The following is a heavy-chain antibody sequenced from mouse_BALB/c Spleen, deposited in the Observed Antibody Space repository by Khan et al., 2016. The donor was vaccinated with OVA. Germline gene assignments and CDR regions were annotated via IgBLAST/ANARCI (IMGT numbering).Heavy chain of an antibody. V-gene: IGHV1-5*01. Sequence: EVQLQESGTVLARPGVSVKMSCKASGYCFTSYLIHWVKQRPGKGLEWIGDIYPGNSDPRYTQKFKDKAKLNSGTSASTAYMELSSLTYEDSAVYYWTRGVYSSFAYGGQGTLVTVSA. CDR3: TRGVYSSFAY. CDR1: GYCFTSYL. D-gene: IGHD1-3*01. CDR2: IYPGNSDP. J-gene: IGHJ3*01.